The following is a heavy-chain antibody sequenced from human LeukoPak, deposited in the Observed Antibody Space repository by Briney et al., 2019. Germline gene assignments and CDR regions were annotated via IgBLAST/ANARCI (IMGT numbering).Heavy chain of an antibody. CDR3: ARGGICSSTSCYPFDP. V-gene: IGHV4-34*01. Sequence: PSETLSLTCAVYGGSLSGYYWSWIRQPPGKGLEWIGEINHSGSTNYNPPLKSRVTISVDTSKNQFSLKLSSVTAADTAVYYCARGGICSSTSCYPFDPWGQGTLVTVSS. CDR2: INHSGST. D-gene: IGHD2-2*01. CDR1: GGSLSGYY. J-gene: IGHJ5*02.